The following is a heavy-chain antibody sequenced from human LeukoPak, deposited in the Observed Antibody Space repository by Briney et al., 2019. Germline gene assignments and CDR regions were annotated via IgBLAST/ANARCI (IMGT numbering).Heavy chain of an antibody. CDR3: ARVLGGDTGGFDY. CDR1: GFTFSSYS. V-gene: IGHV3-48*01. Sequence: GGSLRLSCAASGFTFSSYSMNWVRQAPGKGLEWVSYISISSSTVYYADSVKGRFTISRDNAKNSPYLQMNSLRGEDTAVYYCARVLGGDTGGFDYWGQGTLVTVSS. J-gene: IGHJ4*02. D-gene: IGHD3-16*01. CDR2: ISISSSTV.